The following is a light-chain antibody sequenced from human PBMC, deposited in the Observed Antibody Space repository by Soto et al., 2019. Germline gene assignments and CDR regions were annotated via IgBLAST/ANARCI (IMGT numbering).Light chain of an antibody. Sequence: EIVMTQSPATLSVSPGETATLSCRASQSVSSSYLAWYQQKPGQAPSLLIYGASKRATGIPARFSGSGSGTDFTLTISSLEPEDFAVYFCQQHNNWPTFGQGTRLEIK. CDR1: QSVSSSY. J-gene: IGKJ5*01. CDR2: GAS. V-gene: IGKV3D-15*01. CDR3: QQHNNWPT.